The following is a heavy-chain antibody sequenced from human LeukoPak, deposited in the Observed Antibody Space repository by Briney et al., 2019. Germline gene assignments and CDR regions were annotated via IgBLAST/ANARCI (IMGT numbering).Heavy chain of an antibody. V-gene: IGHV3-23*01. CDR1: GFTFSNYA. CDR3: AKERGYSGSPADY. D-gene: IGHD1-26*01. J-gene: IGHJ4*02. CDR2: ISGSGDST. Sequence: GGSLRLSCAASGFTFSNYAMNWVRQAPGKGLEWVSTISGSGDSTYYADSVKGRFTISRDNSKNTLYLQMNSLRVEDTAVYYCAKERGYSGSPADYWGQGTLVTVSS.